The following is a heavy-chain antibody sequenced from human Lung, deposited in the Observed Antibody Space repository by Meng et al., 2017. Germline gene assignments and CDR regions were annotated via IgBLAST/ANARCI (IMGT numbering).Heavy chain of an antibody. V-gene: IGHV1-69*13. Sequence: QVQLVQSGAEGKKPGSSVKVACKTSGDSFSTQTFSWVRPAPGQGLEWMGGLIAVFDKTKAAPRFQDRVTFTADESTSTAYMELSSLTFDDTAVYFCARGRRNEPLFDYWGQGTLVTVSS. J-gene: IGHJ4*02. CDR3: ARGRRNEPLFDY. D-gene: IGHD1-14*01. CDR2: LIAVFDKT. CDR1: GDSFSTQT.